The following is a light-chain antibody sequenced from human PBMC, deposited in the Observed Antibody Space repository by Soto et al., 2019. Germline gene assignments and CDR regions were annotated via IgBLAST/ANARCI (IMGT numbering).Light chain of an antibody. CDR3: AAWDDNLNGPV. CDR2: SSN. CDR1: SSNIGSNT. V-gene: IGLV1-44*01. Sequence: QSVLTQPPSASGTPGQRVTISCSGSSSNIGSNTVNWYQQLPGTAPKLLIYSSNQWPSGVPDRFSGSKSGTSAFLAISGLQSEDEADYYCAAWDDNLNGPVLGGGTKLTVL. J-gene: IGLJ3*02.